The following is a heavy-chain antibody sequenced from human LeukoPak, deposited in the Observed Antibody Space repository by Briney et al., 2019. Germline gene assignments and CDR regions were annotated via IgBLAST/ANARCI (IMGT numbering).Heavy chain of an antibody. CDR1: GGSISSSNW. J-gene: IGHJ4*02. CDR3: ARGPRNYWGSYYYDSSGSNKVRGYYFDY. CDR2: INHSGST. V-gene: IGHV4-4*02. D-gene: IGHD3-22*01. Sequence: KPSETLSLTCAVSGGSISSSNWWSWVRQPPGKGLEWIGEINHSGSTNYNPSLKSRVTISVDTSKNQFSLKLSSVTAADTAVYYCARGPRNYWGSYYYDSSGSNKVRGYYFDYWGQGTLVTVSS.